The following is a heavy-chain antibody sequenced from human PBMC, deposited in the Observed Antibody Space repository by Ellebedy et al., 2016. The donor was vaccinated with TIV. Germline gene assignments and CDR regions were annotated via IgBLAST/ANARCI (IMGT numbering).Heavy chain of an antibody. CDR2: ISSSGNHQ. Sequence: GESLKISCAASGFTFSRNGIHWVRQAPGKGLEWVAGISSSGNHQYYADSVKGRFTISRDNSKNTLYLQMDSLRREDTAVYYCAREDYSEYYFDSWGQGTLVTVSS. CDR1: GFTFSRNG. V-gene: IGHV3-30*03. J-gene: IGHJ4*02. CDR3: AREDYSEYYFDS. D-gene: IGHD6-6*01.